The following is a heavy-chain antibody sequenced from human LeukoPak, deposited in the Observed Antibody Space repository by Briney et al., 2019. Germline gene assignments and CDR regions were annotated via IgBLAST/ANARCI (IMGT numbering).Heavy chain of an antibody. J-gene: IGHJ4*02. V-gene: IGHV3-11*01. CDR2: ISSSGGTM. D-gene: IGHD2-2*01. CDR3: AKGIQNCSSTTCYGEDY. Sequence: GGSLRLSCAASGFTFSDYYMGWIRQAPGKGLDWVSYISSSGGTMYYADSVKGRFTISRDNSKNTLNLLMNNLRAEDTAVYYCAKGIQNCSSTTCYGEDYWGQGTLVTVSS. CDR1: GFTFSDYY.